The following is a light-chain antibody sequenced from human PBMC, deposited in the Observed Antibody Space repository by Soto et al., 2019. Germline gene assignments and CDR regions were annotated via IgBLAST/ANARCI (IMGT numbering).Light chain of an antibody. CDR1: SSDVGGYKY. Sequence: SVLTQPPSASRSPGQSVTIACTGTSSDVGGYKYVSWYQQYPGKAPKLMIYAVNKRPSGVPDRFSGSKSGNTASLTVSGLQAEDEADYYCSSYAGSNNYVFGTGTKV. CDR2: AVN. CDR3: SSYAGSNNYV. V-gene: IGLV2-8*02. J-gene: IGLJ1*01.